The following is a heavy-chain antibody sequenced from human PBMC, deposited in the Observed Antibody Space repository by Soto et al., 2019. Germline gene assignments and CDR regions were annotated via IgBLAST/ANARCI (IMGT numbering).Heavy chain of an antibody. J-gene: IGHJ5*02. D-gene: IGHD3-16*02. CDR1: GYTFTSYA. CDR2: INAGNGNT. V-gene: IGHV1-3*01. CDR3: ARSSGGVFGIIIEDSNWSAP. Sequence: ASVKVSCKASGYTFTSYAMHWVRQASGQRLEWMGWINAGNGNTNYAQKLQGRITTTTDTSTSTVYMELRSLRSEDTAVYYCARSSGGVFGIIIEDSNWSAPWGQGSLVT.